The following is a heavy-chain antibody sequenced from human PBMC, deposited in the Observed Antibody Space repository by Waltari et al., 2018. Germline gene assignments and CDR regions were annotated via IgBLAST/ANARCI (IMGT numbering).Heavy chain of an antibody. CDR2: ISSSSSTI. CDR3: AVGFLEWLLHYFDY. J-gene: IGHJ4*02. V-gene: IGHV3-48*04. CDR1: GFTFSSYS. Sequence: EVQLVESGGGLVQPGGSLRLSCAASGFTFSSYSMNWVRQAPGKGLEWVSYISSSSSTIYYADSVKGRFTISRDNAKNSLYLQMNSLRAEDTAVYYCAVGFLEWLLHYFDYWGQGTLVTVSS. D-gene: IGHD3-3*01.